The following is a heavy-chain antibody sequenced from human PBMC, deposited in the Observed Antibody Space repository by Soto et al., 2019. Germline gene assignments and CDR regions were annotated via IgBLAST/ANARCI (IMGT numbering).Heavy chain of an antibody. CDR2: IYHSGST. J-gene: IGHJ6*02. V-gene: IGHV4-4*02. CDR1: GGSISSSNW. CDR3: ARTGSFPVLVGELFDYYYYGMDV. D-gene: IGHD3-10*01. Sequence: SETLSLTCAVSGGSISSSNWWSWVRQPPGKGLEWIGEIYHSGSTNYNPSLKSRVTISVDKSKNQFSLKLSSVTAADTAVYYCARTGSFPVLVGELFDYYYYGMDVWGQGTTVTVSS.